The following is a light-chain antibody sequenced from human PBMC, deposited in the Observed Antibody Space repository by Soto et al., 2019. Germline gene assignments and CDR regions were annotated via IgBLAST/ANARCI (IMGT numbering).Light chain of an antibody. CDR3: QQYGCSRT. CDR2: GAS. V-gene: IGKV3-20*01. J-gene: IGKJ3*01. CDR1: QSVCNY. Sequence: IVFRHSPGTLSLSPVEIATLSFMASQSVCNYFAWYQQKPGQAPRLLIYGASNRATGIPDRFSGSGSGTDFTLTISRLEPEDFAVYYCQQYGCSRTFGPGTKVDIK.